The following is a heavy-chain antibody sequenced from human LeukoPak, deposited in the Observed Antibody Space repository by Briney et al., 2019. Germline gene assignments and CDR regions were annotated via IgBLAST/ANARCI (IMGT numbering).Heavy chain of an antibody. D-gene: IGHD3-10*01. Sequence: GGSLGLSCAASGFTFSSYSLSWVRQAPGKGLEWVANIKHDGSEKQDGSEKNYVDSVKGRFTISRDNAKNSLYLQMNSLRAEDTAVYYCARSGRGVDSFYFYMDVWGKGTTVTVSS. CDR1: GFTFSSYS. V-gene: IGHV3-7*01. CDR3: ARSGRGVDSFYFYMDV. CDR2: IKHDGSEKQDGSEK. J-gene: IGHJ6*03.